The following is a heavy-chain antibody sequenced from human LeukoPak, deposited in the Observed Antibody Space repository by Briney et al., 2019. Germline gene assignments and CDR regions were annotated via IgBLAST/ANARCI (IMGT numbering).Heavy chain of an antibody. Sequence: SETLSLTCTVSGDSISTHYWTWIRQPPGKGLEWIGYIYYTGSTNYNPSLKSRVTISLDTSKSQFSLRLSSVTAADTAVYYCARGSSWYGNYYYYYGMDAWGQGTTVTVSS. CDR2: IYYTGST. CDR1: GDSISTHY. J-gene: IGHJ6*02. D-gene: IGHD6-13*01. V-gene: IGHV4-59*11. CDR3: ARGSSWYGNYYYYYGMDA.